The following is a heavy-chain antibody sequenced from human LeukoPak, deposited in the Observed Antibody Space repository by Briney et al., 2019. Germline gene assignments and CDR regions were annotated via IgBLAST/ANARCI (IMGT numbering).Heavy chain of an antibody. Sequence: GGSLRLSCAASGFMFSSSWMAWVRQAPGKGLEWVANIKEDGSDKNYVDSVKGRFTISRDNAKNTLYLKMNSLRAEDTAVYYCAKGHGWEASYYYYYMDVWGKGTTVTISS. D-gene: IGHD1-26*01. CDR3: AKGHGWEASYYYYYMDV. J-gene: IGHJ6*03. V-gene: IGHV3-7*01. CDR2: IKEDGSDK. CDR1: GFMFSSSW.